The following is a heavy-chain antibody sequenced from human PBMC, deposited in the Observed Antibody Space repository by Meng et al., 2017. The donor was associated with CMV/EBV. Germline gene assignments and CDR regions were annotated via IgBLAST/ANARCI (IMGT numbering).Heavy chain of an antibody. D-gene: IGHD3-3*01. Sequence: GGSLRLSCAASGFTVSSNYMSWVRQAPGKGLEWVSVIYSGGSTYYADSVKGRFTISRDNSKNTLYLQMNSLRAEDTAVYYCARGIGGVVNYGMDVWGQGTTVTVSS. CDR3: ARGIGGVVNYGMDV. CDR1: GFTVSSNY. J-gene: IGHJ6*02. V-gene: IGHV3-66*02. CDR2: IYSGGST.